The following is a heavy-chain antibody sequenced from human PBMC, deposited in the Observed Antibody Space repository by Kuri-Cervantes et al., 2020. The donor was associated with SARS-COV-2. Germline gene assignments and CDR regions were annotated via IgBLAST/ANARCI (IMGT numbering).Heavy chain of an antibody. V-gene: IGHV4-39*07. CDR1: GGSISSSSYY. D-gene: IGHD5/OR15-5a*01. CDR2: IYYSGST. J-gene: IGHJ4*02. Sequence: GSLRLSCTVSGGSISSSSYYWGWIRQPPGKGLEWIGSIYYSGSTYYNPSLKSRVTISVDPSKNQFSLKLSSVTAADTAVYYCARGVPGFWGPGTLVTVSS. CDR3: ARGVPGF.